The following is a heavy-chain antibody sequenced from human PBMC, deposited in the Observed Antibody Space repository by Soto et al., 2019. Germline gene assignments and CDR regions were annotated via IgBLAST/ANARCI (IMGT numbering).Heavy chain of an antibody. D-gene: IGHD1-7*01. CDR2: ISGSGGST. CDR1: GFTFSSYA. CDR3: AKVQYPISLNYDGRHDY. Sequence: GGSLRISCAASGFTFSSYAVSWVRQAQEKGQEWVSAISGSGGSTYYADSVKGRFTISRDNSKNTQYLQMNSLRAEDTAVYYCAKVQYPISLNYDGRHDYWGQGTLVTVSS. J-gene: IGHJ4*02. V-gene: IGHV3-23*01.